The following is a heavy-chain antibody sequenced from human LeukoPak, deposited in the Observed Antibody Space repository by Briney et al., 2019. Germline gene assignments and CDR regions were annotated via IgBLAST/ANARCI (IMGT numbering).Heavy chain of an antibody. V-gene: IGHV3-48*03. Sequence: GGSLRLPCAASGFTFSSYEMNWVRQDPGKGLEWVSYISSSGSTIYYGDSVKGRFTISRDDSKNTVFLQMNSLRAEDTAVYYCAKGGYYFDYWGQGTLVTVSS. CDR2: ISSSGSTI. CDR3: AKGGYYFDY. D-gene: IGHD2-15*01. J-gene: IGHJ4*02. CDR1: GFTFSSYE.